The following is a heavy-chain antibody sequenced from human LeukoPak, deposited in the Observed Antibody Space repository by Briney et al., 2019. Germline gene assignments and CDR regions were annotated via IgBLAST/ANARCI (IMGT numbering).Heavy chain of an antibody. V-gene: IGHV3-30*18. CDR2: ISYDGSNK. CDR3: AKDLRREPLSFDY. CDR1: GFTFSSYG. J-gene: IGHJ4*02. D-gene: IGHD1-26*01. Sequence: GGSLRLSCAASGFTFSSYGMHWVRQAPGKGLEWVAVISYDGSNKYYADSVKGRFTISRDNSKNTLYLQMNSLRAEDTAVYYCAKDLRREPLSFDYWGQGTLVTVSS.